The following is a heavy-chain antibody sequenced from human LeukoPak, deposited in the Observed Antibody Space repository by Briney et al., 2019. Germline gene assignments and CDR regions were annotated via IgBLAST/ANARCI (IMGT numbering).Heavy chain of an antibody. Sequence: PGGSLRLSCAASGFTFSSYSMNWVRQAPGKGLAWVSSISSSSSYIYYADSVKGRFTISRDNAKNSLYLQMNSLRAEDTAVYYCARLGDHLDYDYWGQGTLVTVSS. V-gene: IGHV3-21*01. CDR1: GFTFSSYS. CDR2: ISSSSSYI. D-gene: IGHD2-21*02. CDR3: ARLGDHLDYDY. J-gene: IGHJ4*02.